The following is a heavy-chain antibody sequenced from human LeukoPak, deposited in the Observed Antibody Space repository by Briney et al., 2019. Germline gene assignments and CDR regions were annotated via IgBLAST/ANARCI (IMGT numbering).Heavy chain of an antibody. D-gene: IGHD5-18*01. V-gene: IGHV5-51*01. CDR2: IDPSDSDT. Sequence: GESLKISCKASGYSFTSYWIGWVRQMPGKGLEWMGIIDPSDSDTRYTPSYQGQVTISADKSLTTAYLQWNSLKASDTAMYYCARQTAMGRSGDYWGQGTLVIVSS. CDR3: ARQTAMGRSGDY. J-gene: IGHJ4*02. CDR1: GYSFTSYW.